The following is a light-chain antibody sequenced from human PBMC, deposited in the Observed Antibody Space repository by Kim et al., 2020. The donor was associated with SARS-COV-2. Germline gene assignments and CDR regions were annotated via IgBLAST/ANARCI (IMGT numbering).Light chain of an antibody. Sequence: SYELTQPPSVFVSPGQTASITCSGDNLGDKYACWYQQMPGQSPVLVIYQNGKRPSEIPERFSGSNSGTTVTLTISGTQAMDEADYYCQAWDSSTAVFGRGTQVTV. CDR2: QNG. V-gene: IGLV3-1*01. J-gene: IGLJ2*01. CDR1: NLGDKY. CDR3: QAWDSSTAV.